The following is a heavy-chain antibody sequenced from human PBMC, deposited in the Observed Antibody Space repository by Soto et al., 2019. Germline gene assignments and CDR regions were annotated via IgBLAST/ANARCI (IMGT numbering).Heavy chain of an antibody. J-gene: IGHJ3*02. CDR1: GGSFSGYY. D-gene: IGHD6-13*01. V-gene: IGHV4-34*01. CDR2: INHSGST. Sequence: SETLSLTCAVYGGSFSGYYWSWIRQPPGKGLEWIGEINHSGSTNYNPSLKSRVTISIDTSKNQFSLKLSSVTAADTAVYYCARGRGIAAALRAFDIWGQGTMVTVSS. CDR3: ARGRGIAAALRAFDI.